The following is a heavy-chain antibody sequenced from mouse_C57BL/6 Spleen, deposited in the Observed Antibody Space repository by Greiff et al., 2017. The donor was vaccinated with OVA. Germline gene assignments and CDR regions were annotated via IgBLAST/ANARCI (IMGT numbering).Heavy chain of an antibody. J-gene: IGHJ4*01. CDR3: TAYYDYEDAMDY. D-gene: IGHD2-4*01. CDR1: GYTFTSYW. CDR2: IDPSDSYT. V-gene: IGHV1-59*01. Sequence: VQLQQSGAELVRPGTSVKLSCKASGYTFTSYWMHWVKQRPGQGLEWIGVIDPSDSYTNYNQKFKGKATLTVDTSSSTAYMQLSSLTSEDSAVYYCTAYYDYEDAMDYWGQGTSVTVSS.